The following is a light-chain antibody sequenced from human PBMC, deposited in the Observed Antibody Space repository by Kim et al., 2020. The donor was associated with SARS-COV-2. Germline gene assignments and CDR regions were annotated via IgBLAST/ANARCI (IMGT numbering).Light chain of an antibody. V-gene: IGLV6-57*04. CDR3: QSYDSSSRV. Sequence: NFMLAQPHSVSGSPGKTVTISCTRSSGSIARNYVQWYRQRSGSAPSILIFEDNRRLAGVSDRFSGSIDSSSNSASLTISGLRTEDEADYYCQSYDSSSRVFGGGTQLTVL. J-gene: IGLJ2*01. CDR1: SGSIARNY. CDR2: EDN.